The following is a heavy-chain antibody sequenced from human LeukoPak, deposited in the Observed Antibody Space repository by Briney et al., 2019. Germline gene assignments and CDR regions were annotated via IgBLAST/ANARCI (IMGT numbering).Heavy chain of an antibody. CDR1: GFTFSSYS. Sequence: GGSLRLSCAASGFTFSSYSMNWVRQAPGEGLEWVSSISSSSSYIYYADSVKGRFTISRDNAKNSLYLQMNSLRAEDTAVYYCARDKRGGYSGYDYSSAMDVWGKGTTVTVSS. CDR2: ISSSSSYI. D-gene: IGHD5-12*01. J-gene: IGHJ6*04. V-gene: IGHV3-21*01. CDR3: ARDKRGGYSGYDYSSAMDV.